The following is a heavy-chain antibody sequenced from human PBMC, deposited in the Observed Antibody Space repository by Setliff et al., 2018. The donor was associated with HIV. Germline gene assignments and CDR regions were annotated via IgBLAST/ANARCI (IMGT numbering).Heavy chain of an antibody. CDR1: GGSIEFSSYY. CDR3: ARRRCSAASCPDNSWNWLDP. Sequence: SETLSLTCSVSGGSIEFSSYYWGWIRQPPGKGLEWIGRVYYGSTHYNPSFEGRVTISVDTSKNQFSLKLRSVTAADTAMYYCARRRCSAASCPDNSWNWLDPWGQGTLVTVSS. J-gene: IGHJ5*02. CDR2: VYYGST. V-gene: IGHV4-39*01. D-gene: IGHD2-15*01.